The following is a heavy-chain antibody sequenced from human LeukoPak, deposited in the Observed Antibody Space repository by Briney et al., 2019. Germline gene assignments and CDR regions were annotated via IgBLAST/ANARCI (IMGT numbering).Heavy chain of an antibody. J-gene: IGHJ6*02. CDR1: GFTFSSYA. Sequence: GGSLRLSCAASGFTFSSYAMSWVRQAPGKGLEWVSAISGSGGSTYYADSVKGRFTISRDNSKNTLYLQMNSLRAEDTAVYYCAKGSTVVKQPPKLSRMDVWGQGTTVTVSS. CDR3: AKGSTVVKQPPKLSRMDV. V-gene: IGHV3-23*01. D-gene: IGHD4-23*01. CDR2: ISGSGGST.